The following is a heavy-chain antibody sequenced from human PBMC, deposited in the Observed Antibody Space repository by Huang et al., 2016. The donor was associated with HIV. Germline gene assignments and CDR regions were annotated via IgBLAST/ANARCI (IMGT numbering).Heavy chain of an antibody. V-gene: IGHV1-2*02. CDR3: ARIVRGDDYVWGTDRRESYFFDY. CDR2: ISPSRDGT. D-gene: IGHD3-16*02. J-gene: IGHJ4*02. Sequence: EVKKPGASVKVSCKVSGYTFTDYYIHWVRQAPGQGLEWMGWISPSRDGTKYAQKLHGRVTMTRDTSVSTVYMELSRLRSDDTAVYYCARIVRGDDYVWGTDRRESYFFDYWGQGALVTVSS. CDR1: GYTFTDYY.